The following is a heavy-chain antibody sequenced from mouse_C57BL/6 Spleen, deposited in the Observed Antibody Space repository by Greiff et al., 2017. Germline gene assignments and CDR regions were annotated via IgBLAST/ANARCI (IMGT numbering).Heavy chain of an antibody. Sequence: EVKLVESGEGLVKPGGSLKLSCAASGFTFSSYAMSWVRQTPEKRLEWVAYISSGGDYIYYADTVKGRFTISRDNARNTLYLQMSSLKSEDTDMYYCTRASFITTVVATPFAYWGQGTLVTVSA. J-gene: IGHJ3*01. CDR3: TRASFITTVVATPFAY. V-gene: IGHV5-9-1*02. CDR2: ISSGGDYI. CDR1: GFTFSSYA. D-gene: IGHD1-1*01.